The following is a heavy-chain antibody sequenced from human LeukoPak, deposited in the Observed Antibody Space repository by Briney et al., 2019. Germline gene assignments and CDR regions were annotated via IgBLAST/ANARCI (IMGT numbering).Heavy chain of an antibody. J-gene: IGHJ4*02. CDR2: IYTSGST. V-gene: IGHV4-4*07. Sequence: PSETLSLTCTVSGGSISSHYWNCIRQPAGKGLEWIGRIYTSGSTNYNPSLKSRVTMSVDTSKNQFSLKLSSVTAADTAVYYCATALQNLAVAGTAVDYWGQGTLVTVSS. CDR1: GGSISSHY. D-gene: IGHD6-19*01. CDR3: ATALQNLAVAGTAVDY.